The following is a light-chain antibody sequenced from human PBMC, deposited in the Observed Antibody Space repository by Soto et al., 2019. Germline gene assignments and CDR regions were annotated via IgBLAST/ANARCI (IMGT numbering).Light chain of an antibody. V-gene: IGKV1-9*01. Sequence: DIQLTQSPSFVSASVGERVPIPCRASRDISRYLAWYQQKPGEPPKLLISSASTLQSGVPSRFSGSGSGTEFSLTVTYLLPEDFATYYCQQRYSDSSFGQGTRLENK. J-gene: IGKJ5*01. CDR3: QQRYSDSS. CDR2: SAS. CDR1: RDISRY.